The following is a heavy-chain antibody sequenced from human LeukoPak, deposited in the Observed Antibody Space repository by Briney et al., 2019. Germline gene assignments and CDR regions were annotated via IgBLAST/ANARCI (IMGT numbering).Heavy chain of an antibody. D-gene: IGHD4-11*01. CDR2: IKQDGSEK. CDR3: TRVEETATTAAIIRKYSYYYYMDV. J-gene: IGHJ6*03. V-gene: IGHV3-7*01. Sequence: GGSLRLSCAASGFTFSNYAMNWVRQAPGKGLEWVANIKQDGSEKHYVDSVKGRFTISRDNAKNSLYLQMSSLRAEDTAVYYCTRVEETATTAAIIRKYSYYYYMDVWGKGNTVTVSS. CDR1: GFTFSNYA.